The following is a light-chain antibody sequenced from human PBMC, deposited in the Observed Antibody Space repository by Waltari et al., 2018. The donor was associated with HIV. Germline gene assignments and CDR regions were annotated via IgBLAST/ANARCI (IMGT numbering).Light chain of an antibody. V-gene: IGKV3-20*01. CDR3: QQSYSTHVT. CDR1: QSVSSSY. J-gene: IGKJ1*01. CDR2: GAS. Sequence: EIVLTQSPGTLSLSPGERATLSCRASQSVSSSYLAWYQQKPGQAPRLLIYGASSRATGIPDRFSGSGSGTDFTLTISSLQPEDFATYYCQQSYSTHVTFGQGTKVEIK.